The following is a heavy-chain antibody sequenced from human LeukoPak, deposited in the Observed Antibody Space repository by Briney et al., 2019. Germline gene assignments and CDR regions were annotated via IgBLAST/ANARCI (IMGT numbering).Heavy chain of an antibody. Sequence: GGSLRLSCAASGFTFSSYWMHWVRQAPGKGLVWVSRITPDGSTTTYADSVKGRFATSRDNAKNTLFLQMNNLRVEDTALYYCTSDTFGEHDHWGQGTLVSVSS. CDR1: GFTFSSYW. V-gene: IGHV3-74*01. CDR3: TSDTFGEHDH. J-gene: IGHJ4*02. D-gene: IGHD3-10*01. CDR2: ITPDGSTT.